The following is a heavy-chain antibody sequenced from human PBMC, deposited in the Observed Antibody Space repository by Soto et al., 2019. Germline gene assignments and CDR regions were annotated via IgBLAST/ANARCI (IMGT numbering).Heavy chain of an antibody. Sequence: GGSLRLSCAASGFTFSSYSMNWVRQAPGKGLEWVSSISSSSSYIYYADSVKGRFTISRDNAKNSLYLQMNSLRAEDTAVYYCASLITMVRGVIIWDYWGQGTLVTVSS. J-gene: IGHJ4*02. CDR2: ISSSSSYI. CDR3: ASLITMVRGVIIWDY. CDR1: GFTFSSYS. V-gene: IGHV3-21*01. D-gene: IGHD3-10*01.